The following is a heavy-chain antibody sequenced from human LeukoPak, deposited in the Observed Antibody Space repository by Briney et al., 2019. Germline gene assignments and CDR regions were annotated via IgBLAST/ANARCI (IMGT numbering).Heavy chain of an antibody. CDR2: MSKSGDYT. J-gene: IGHJ4*01. CDR3: AKFNGWELAEYYLDY. D-gene: IGHD1-26*01. Sequence: PGGSLRLSCAASGFTFSSYWMSWVRQAPGKGLEWLSGMSKSGDYTHDTESVKGRFTISRDNSKNTLYLQMSGLRAEDTAIYYCAKFNGWELAEYYLDYWGHGTLVTVSS. CDR1: GFTFSSYW. V-gene: IGHV3-23*01.